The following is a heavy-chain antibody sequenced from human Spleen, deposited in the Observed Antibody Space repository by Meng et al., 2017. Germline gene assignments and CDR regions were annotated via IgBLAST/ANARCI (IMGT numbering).Heavy chain of an antibody. J-gene: IGHJ4*02. D-gene: IGHD5-24*01. CDR3: ARGDGYIIDY. CDR1: GDSFASISAA. CDR2: TYYRSKWFN. Sequence: QVQLKQSGPGLVKPSQTLSITCAIPGDSFASISAAWNWIRQSPSRGLEWLGRTYYRSKWFNDYALSVKSRVTVNPDTSKNQFSLQLNSVTPEDTAVYYCARGDGYIIDYWGQGTLVTVSS. V-gene: IGHV6-1*01.